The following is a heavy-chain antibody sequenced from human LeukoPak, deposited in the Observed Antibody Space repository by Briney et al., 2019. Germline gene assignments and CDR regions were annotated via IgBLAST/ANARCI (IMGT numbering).Heavy chain of an antibody. CDR1: GGSISSGGYY. V-gene: IGHV4-31*03. D-gene: IGHD2-2*01. CDR2: IYYSGST. J-gene: IGHJ4*02. Sequence: SETLSLTCTVSGGSISSGGYYWSWIRQHPGKGLEWIVYIYYSGSTYYNPSLKSRVTISVDTSKNQFSLKLSSVTAADTAVYYCARSYCSSTSCYHQEDYWGQGTLVTVSS. CDR3: ARSYCSSTSCYHQEDY.